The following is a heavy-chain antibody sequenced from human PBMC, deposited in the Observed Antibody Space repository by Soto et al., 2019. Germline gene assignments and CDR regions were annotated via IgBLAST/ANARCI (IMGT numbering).Heavy chain of an antibody. D-gene: IGHD3-22*01. CDR3: ARPGSSYYYDSSGHGDYYGMDV. CDR2: IYPGDSGT. J-gene: IGHJ6*02. Sequence: PGESLKISCKGSGYSFTSYWIGWVRQMPGKGLEWMGIIYPGDSGTRYSPSFQGQVTISADKSISTAYLQWSSLKASDTAMYYCARPGSSYYYDSSGHGDYYGMDVWGQGTTVTVS. V-gene: IGHV5-51*01. CDR1: GYSFTSYW.